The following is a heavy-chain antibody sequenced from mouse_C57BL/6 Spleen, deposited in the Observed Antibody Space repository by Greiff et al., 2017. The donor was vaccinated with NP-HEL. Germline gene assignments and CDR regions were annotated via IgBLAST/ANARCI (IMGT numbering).Heavy chain of an antibody. V-gene: IGHV1-64*01. CDR3: ARARDYSSIDY. CDR1: GYTFTSYW. Sequence: QVQLHQPGAELVKPGASVKLSCKASGYTFTSYWMHWVKQRPGQGLEWIGMIHPNRGSTNYNEKFKSKATLTVDKSSRTAYMQLSSLTSEDYECDYRARARDYSSIDYWGQGTTLTVSS. D-gene: IGHD2-5*01. CDR2: IHPNRGST. J-gene: IGHJ2*01.